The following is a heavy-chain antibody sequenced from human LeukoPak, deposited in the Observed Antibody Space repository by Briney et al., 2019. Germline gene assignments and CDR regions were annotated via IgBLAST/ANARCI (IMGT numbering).Heavy chain of an antibody. CDR3: AREGGFYRPLDY. V-gene: IGHV4-4*02. Sequence: PSETLSLTCGVSGGSVTSTNWWTWVRQPPGRGLEWIGEVHLDGRTNYNPSLKSRLTMSVDLSENHVSLKLTSVTAADTAVYYCAREGGFYRPLDYSGQGTLVTVSS. CDR2: VHLDGRT. J-gene: IGHJ4*02. CDR1: GGSVTSTNW. D-gene: IGHD3-3*01.